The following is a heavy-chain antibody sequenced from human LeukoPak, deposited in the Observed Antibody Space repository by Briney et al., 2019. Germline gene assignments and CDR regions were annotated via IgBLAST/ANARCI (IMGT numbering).Heavy chain of an antibody. Sequence: SQTLSLTCTVSGGSISSGDYYWSWIRQPPGKGLEWIGYIYYSGTTYYNPSLKRRVTISLHTSKNQFSLNLSSVTAADTAVYYCARGGYSYENYFDYWGQGTLVTVSS. CDR3: ARGGYSYENYFDY. J-gene: IGHJ4*02. V-gene: IGHV4-30-4*01. CDR2: IYYSGTT. CDR1: GGSISSGDYY. D-gene: IGHD5-18*01.